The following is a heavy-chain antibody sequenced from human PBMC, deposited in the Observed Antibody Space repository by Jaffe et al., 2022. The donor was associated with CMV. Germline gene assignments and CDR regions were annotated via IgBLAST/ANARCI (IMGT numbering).Heavy chain of an antibody. J-gene: IGHJ5*02. CDR1: GYTFTGYY. CDR3: ARDSGTYIGYGTNWFDP. V-gene: IGHV1-2*02. Sequence: QVQLVQSGAEVKKPGASVKVSCKASGYTFTGYYMHWVRQAPGQGLEWMGWINPNSGGTNYAQKFQGRVTMTRDTSISTAYMELSRLRSDDTAVYYCARDSGTYIGYGTNWFDPWGQGTLVTVSS. D-gene: IGHD3-10*01. CDR2: INPNSGGT.